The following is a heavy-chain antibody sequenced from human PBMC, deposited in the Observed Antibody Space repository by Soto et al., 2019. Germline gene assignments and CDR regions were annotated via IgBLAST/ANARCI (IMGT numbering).Heavy chain of an antibody. J-gene: IGHJ4*02. Sequence: EVQLLESGGGLVQPGESLRLSCAASGFTFSIYAMSWVRQAPGKGLEWVSVISGSDDSTYYAASVKVRVTISRDNSKNTRYLQMHSLRAEDTAVYSCAKRSSSSTFDYWGQRTLVTVSS. CDR2: ISGSDDST. CDR1: GFTFSIYA. D-gene: IGHD6-6*01. V-gene: IGHV3-23*01. CDR3: AKRSSSSTFDY.